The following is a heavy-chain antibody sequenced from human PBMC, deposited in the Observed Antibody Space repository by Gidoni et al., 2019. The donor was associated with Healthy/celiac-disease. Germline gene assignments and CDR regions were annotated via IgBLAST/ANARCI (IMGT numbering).Heavy chain of an antibody. V-gene: IGHV3-9*01. CDR3: AKDISIMITFGGVISYAFDI. CDR2: ISWNSGSI. D-gene: IGHD3-16*02. Sequence: EVQLVESGGGLVQPGRSLRLSCAASGFPFDDYAMHWVRQAPGKGLGWVSGISWNSGSIGYADSVKGRFTISRDNAKNSLYLQMNSLRAEDTALYYCAKDISIMITFGGVISYAFDIWGQGTMVTVSS. J-gene: IGHJ3*02. CDR1: GFPFDDYA.